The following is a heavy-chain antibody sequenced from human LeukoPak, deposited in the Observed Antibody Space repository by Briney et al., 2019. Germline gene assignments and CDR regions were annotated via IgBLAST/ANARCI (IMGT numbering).Heavy chain of an antibody. CDR1: GGTINDYA. CDR2: IIPLFGTV. V-gene: IGHV1-69*06. Sequence: GALVKVSCKPSGGTINDYAVYWVRQAPGQGLEWMARIIPLFGTVNYAQKFQDRLTVSADKSTNTAHMELSSLRFEDTAIYYCATPPPGYSFSDHYYYMDAWGRGTTVTVSS. D-gene: IGHD1-1*01. CDR3: ATPPPGYSFSDHYYYMDA. J-gene: IGHJ6*03.